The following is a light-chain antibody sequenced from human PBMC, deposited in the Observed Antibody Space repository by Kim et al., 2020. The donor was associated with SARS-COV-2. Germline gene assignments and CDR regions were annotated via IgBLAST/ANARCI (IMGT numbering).Light chain of an antibody. Sequence: QLVLTQSPSASASLGVSVKLTCTLSSAHSSYAIAWHQQQPEKGPRYLMYLDSDGSQSKGDGIPDRFSGSSSGAERYLTISSLQSEDEADYYCQTWGTGFRVFGGGTKVTVL. CDR1: SAHSSYA. CDR3: QTWGTGFRV. V-gene: IGLV4-69*01. J-gene: IGLJ3*02. CDR2: LDSDGSQ.